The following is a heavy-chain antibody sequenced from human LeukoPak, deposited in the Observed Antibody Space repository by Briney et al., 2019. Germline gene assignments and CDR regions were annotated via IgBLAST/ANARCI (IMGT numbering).Heavy chain of an antibody. Sequence: PGGSLRLSCAASGFTFSSYWMSWVRQAPGKGLEWVANTKQDGSEKYYVDSVKGRFTISRDNSKNTLYLQMNSLRAEDTAVYYCAKGQLPSPGELLRYWGQGTLVTVSS. D-gene: IGHD3-10*01. J-gene: IGHJ4*02. CDR3: AKGQLPSPGELLRY. V-gene: IGHV3-7*01. CDR2: TKQDGSEK. CDR1: GFTFSSYW.